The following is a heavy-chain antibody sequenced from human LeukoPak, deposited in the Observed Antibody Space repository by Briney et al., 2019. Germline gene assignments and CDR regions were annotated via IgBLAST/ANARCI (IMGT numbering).Heavy chain of an antibody. J-gene: IGHJ6*02. V-gene: IGHV4-59*01. D-gene: IGHD2-2*02. CDR3: ARGQVVPAAILSYYYHGMDV. Sequence: SETLSLTCTVSGGSISSYYWSWIRQPPGKGLEWIGYIYYSGSTNYNPSLKSRVTISVDTSKNQFSLKLSSVTAADTAVYYCARGQVVPAAILSYYYHGMDVWGQGTTVTVSS. CDR1: GGSISSYY. CDR2: IYYSGST.